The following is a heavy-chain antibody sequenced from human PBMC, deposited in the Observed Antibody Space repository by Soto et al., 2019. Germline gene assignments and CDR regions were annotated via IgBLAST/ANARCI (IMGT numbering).Heavy chain of an antibody. CDR2: INHSGST. CDR1: GGSFSNYY. V-gene: IGHV4-34*01. D-gene: IGHD4-17*01. J-gene: IGHJ4*02. CDR3: ARGGTTVTTVFDY. Sequence: QVQLQQWGAGLLKPSETLSLTCVVYGGSFSNYYWTWIRQPPGKGLEWIGEINHSGSTHYNPSLKRRVTFSLDTSKNQFSLNLSSVTAADTAMYYCARGGTTVTTVFDYWGQGTLVTVSS.